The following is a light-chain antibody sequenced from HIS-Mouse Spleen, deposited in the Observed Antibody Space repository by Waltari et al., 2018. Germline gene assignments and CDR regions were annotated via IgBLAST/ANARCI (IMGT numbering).Light chain of an antibody. Sequence: SYELTQPPSVSVSPGQTARITCSGDALPKKYAYWYQQNSGKAPVLVIYEDSKGPSGIPERFSGSSSGTMATLTISGAQVEDEADYYCYSTDSSGNWVFGGGTKLTVL. CDR2: EDS. CDR3: YSTDSSGNWV. V-gene: IGLV3-10*01. CDR1: ALPKKY. J-gene: IGLJ3*02.